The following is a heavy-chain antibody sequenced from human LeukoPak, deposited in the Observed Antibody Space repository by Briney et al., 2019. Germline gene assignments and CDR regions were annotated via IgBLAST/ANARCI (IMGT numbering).Heavy chain of an antibody. CDR2: IIPIFGTA. V-gene: IGHV1-69*05. J-gene: IGHJ4*02. D-gene: IGHD6-19*01. CDR3: AREAVAGRGPFDY. CDR1: GGTFSSYA. Sequence: SVKVSCKASGGTFSSYAISWVRQAPGQGLEWMGRIIPIFGTANYAQKFQGRVTITTDESTSTVYMELSSLRSEDTAVYYCAREAVAGRGPFDYWGQGTLVTVSS.